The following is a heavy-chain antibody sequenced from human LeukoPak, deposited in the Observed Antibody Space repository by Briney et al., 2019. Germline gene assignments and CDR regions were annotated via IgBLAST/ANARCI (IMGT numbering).Heavy chain of an antibody. D-gene: IGHD6-13*01. Sequence: KPGGSLRLSCAASGFTFSDYYMSWIRQAPGEGLEWVSYISSSGSTIYYADSVKGRFTISRDNAKNSLYLQMNSLRAEDTAVYYCAREVVIAAAGRWNYYYYMDVWGKGTTVTVSS. CDR3: AREVVIAAAGRWNYYYYMDV. V-gene: IGHV3-11*04. CDR2: ISSSGSTI. CDR1: GFTFSDYY. J-gene: IGHJ6*03.